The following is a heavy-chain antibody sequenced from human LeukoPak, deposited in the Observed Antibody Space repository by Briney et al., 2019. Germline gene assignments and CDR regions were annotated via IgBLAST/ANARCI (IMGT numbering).Heavy chain of an antibody. CDR1: GFTFSSYG. V-gene: IGHV3-33*06. CDR3: AKSSSDIVVVPAAIPD. D-gene: IGHD2-2*02. Sequence: PGGSLRLSCAASGFTFSSYGMHWVRQAPGKGLGGVPVIGYDGSNKYYADSVKGRFTISRDNSKNTLYLQMNSLRAEDTAVYYCAKSSSDIVVVPAAIPDWGQGTLVTVSS. CDR2: IGYDGSNK. J-gene: IGHJ4*02.